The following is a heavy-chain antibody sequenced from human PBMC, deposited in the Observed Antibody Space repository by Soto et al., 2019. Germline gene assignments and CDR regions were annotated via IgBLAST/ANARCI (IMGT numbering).Heavy chain of an antibody. CDR3: ARGGGGGVDC. V-gene: IGHV4-31*03. J-gene: IGHJ4*02. D-gene: IGHD1-26*01. Sequence: QVQLQESGPGLVKPSQTLSLTCTVSGGSISSRTSYWSWIRQHPGKGLEWIGYIYYGGDSFYNPSLKSRVTIAIDPSENHFSLRLTSVTAADTAVYFWARGGGGGVDCWGQGTLVTVAS. CDR1: GGSISSRTSY. CDR2: IYYGGDS.